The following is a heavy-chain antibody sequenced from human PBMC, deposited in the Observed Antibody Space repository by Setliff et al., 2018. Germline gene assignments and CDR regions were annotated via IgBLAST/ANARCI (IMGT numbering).Heavy chain of an antibody. J-gene: IGHJ5*02. CDR3: ARTTGSTHNWLDP. CDR2: IHPSGST. V-gene: IGHV4-39*07. D-gene: IGHD1-1*01. Sequence: PSETLSLTCTVSGGSISSTSYYWGWIRQPPGKGLEWIGRIHPSGSTNYNPSLKSRVTISVDTPKNQFSLKVSSVTAADTAVYYCARTTGSTHNWLDPWGPGTLVTVSS. CDR1: GGSISSTSYY.